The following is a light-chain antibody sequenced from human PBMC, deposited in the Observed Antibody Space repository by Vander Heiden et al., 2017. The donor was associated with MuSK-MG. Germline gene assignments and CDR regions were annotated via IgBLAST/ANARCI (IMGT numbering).Light chain of an antibody. CDR3: QHYITYSHT. CDR1: QTIGNW. Sequence: MTQSPSTLSASVGDGVTITCRASQTIGNWLAWYQQKPGKAPNLLIQRASSLESGVPSRFSGSGSGTEFTLTISSLQPDDFATYYCQHYITYSHTFGQGTKLEIK. J-gene: IGKJ2*01. CDR2: RAS. V-gene: IGKV1-5*03.